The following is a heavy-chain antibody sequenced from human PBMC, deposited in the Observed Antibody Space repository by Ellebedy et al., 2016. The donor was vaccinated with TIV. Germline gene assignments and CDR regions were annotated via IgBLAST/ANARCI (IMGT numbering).Heavy chain of an antibody. Sequence: ASVKVSXKASGYTFITYYMNWVRQVPGQGLEWMGIINPSGGSTSYAEKFQGRVTMTRDTSISTAYMELSRLRSDDTAVYYCARYDSSDYYLGLDYWGQGTPVTVSS. CDR1: GYTFITYY. CDR2: INPSGGST. J-gene: IGHJ4*02. D-gene: IGHD3-22*01. CDR3: ARYDSSDYYLGLDY. V-gene: IGHV1-46*01.